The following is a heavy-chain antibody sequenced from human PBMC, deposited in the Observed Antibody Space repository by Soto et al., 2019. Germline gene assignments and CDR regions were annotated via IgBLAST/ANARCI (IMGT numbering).Heavy chain of an antibody. Sequence: PGGSLRLSCEASGFVFKMYYMHWVRQVPGKGPEWVSRISDDGKITTYADSVKDRFTISRDNAKNSLYLQMNSLRAEDTAVYYCASAGGSSWYTWYFDLWGRGTLVTVSS. D-gene: IGHD6-13*01. J-gene: IGHJ2*01. CDR3: ASAGGSSWYTWYFDL. V-gene: IGHV3-74*01. CDR1: GFVFKMYY. CDR2: ISDDGKIT.